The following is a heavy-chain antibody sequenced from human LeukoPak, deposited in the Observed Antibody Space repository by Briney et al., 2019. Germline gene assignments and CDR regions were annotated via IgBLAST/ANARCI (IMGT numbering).Heavy chain of an antibody. V-gene: IGHV3-30*02. Sequence: PGGSLRLSCAASGFTFSSYGMHWVRQAPGKWLEWVTFIRYDGNNKYFADSVKGRFTISRDNSKNTLYLQMNSLRAEDTAVYYCAKNNLVGATVEAFDIWGQGTMVTVSS. CDR2: IRYDGNNK. CDR3: AKNNLVGATVEAFDI. D-gene: IGHD1-26*01. CDR1: GFTFSSYG. J-gene: IGHJ3*02.